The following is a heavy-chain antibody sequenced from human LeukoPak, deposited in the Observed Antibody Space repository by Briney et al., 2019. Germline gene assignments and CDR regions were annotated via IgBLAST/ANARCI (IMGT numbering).Heavy chain of an antibody. CDR2: INTDGRTT. D-gene: IGHD6-19*01. Sequence: GGSLRLSCAASGFPFNNYWMHWVRQAPRKGLVWVSSINTDGRTTRYAASVQGRFTISRDNAKNTLYLQMNSLRDDDTAVYYCARAGASGWYAAGWFDPWGQGTLVTVSS. CDR3: ARAGASGWYAAGWFDP. J-gene: IGHJ5*02. V-gene: IGHV3-74*01. CDR1: GFPFNNYW.